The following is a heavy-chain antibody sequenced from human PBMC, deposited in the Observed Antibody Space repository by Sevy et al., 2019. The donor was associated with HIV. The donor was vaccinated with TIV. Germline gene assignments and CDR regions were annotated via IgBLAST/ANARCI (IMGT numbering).Heavy chain of an antibody. CDR1: GFTFSDYP. D-gene: IGHD3-3*01. Sequence: GESLKISCAASGFTFSDYPMNWIRQTPGKGLEWVSYIRGGSGTISYADSMKGRFTISRDNTKNSLYLQMNSLRAEDTAVYYCARRAISTFTDNAFDFWGQGTMVTVSS. J-gene: IGHJ3*01. V-gene: IGHV3-11*01. CDR3: ARRAISTFTDNAFDF. CDR2: IRGGSGTI.